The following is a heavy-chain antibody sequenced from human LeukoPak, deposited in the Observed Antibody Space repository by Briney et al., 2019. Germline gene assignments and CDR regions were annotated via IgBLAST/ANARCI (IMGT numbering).Heavy chain of an antibody. D-gene: IGHD2-2*01. J-gene: IGHJ4*02. V-gene: IGHV3-23*01. CDR1: GFTFSGSS. CDR2: LTGSGGST. CDR3: AKDLAPAAY. Sequence: PGGSLRLSCAASGFTFSGSSMSWGRQAPGKGLEWVSALTGSGGSTYYADSVKGRFTISRDNSKKTLFLQMNSLRAEDTAVYYCAKDLAPAAYWGQGTLVTVSS.